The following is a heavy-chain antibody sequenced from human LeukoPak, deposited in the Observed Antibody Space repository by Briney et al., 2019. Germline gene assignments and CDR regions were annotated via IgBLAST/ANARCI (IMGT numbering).Heavy chain of an antibody. V-gene: IGHV3-53*01. CDR3: ARAGTVEMTPLDY. Sequence: PGGSLRLSCAASGFTVSSNYMSWVRQAPGKGLEWVSVIYSGGNTYYADSVKGRFTISRDNSKNTLYLQMNRLRAEDTAVYYCARAGTVEMTPLDYWGQGTLVTVSS. D-gene: IGHD5-24*01. CDR2: IYSGGNT. J-gene: IGHJ4*02. CDR1: GFTVSSNY.